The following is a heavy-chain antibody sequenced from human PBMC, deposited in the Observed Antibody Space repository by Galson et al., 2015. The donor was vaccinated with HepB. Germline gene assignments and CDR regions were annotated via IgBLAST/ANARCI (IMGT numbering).Heavy chain of an antibody. CDR2: INGGGDWT. J-gene: IGHJ4*02. V-gene: IGHV3-23*01. CDR3: AKDDSFKWEVIGEVY. CDR1: GFTFSTCP. Sequence: SLRLSCAASGFTFSTCPMSWVRQAPGKGLEWVSTINGGGDWTSYGDSVKGRFTISRDNSKNTLYLQTNSLRVEDTAVYYCAKDDSFKWEVIGEVYWGLGTLVTVSS. D-gene: IGHD1-26*01.